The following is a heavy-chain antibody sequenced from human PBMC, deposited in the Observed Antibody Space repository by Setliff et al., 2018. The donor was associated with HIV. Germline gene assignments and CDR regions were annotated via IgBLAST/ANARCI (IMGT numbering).Heavy chain of an antibody. J-gene: IGHJ4*02. V-gene: IGHV1-69-2*01. CDR1: GYTFTDYY. CDR3: TTPLDSSGYFGSDYFDY. CDR2: VDPDDGET. D-gene: IGHD3-22*01. Sequence: ASVKVSCKASGYTFTDYYIHWVQQAPGKGLEWMGRVDPDDGETTYAEKFQGRITITADTSTDTDYLELSSLRSEDSAFYYCTTPLDSSGYFGSDYFDYWGQGALVTVSS.